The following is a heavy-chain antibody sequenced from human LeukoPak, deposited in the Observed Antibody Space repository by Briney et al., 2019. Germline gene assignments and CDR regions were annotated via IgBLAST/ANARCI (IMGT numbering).Heavy chain of an antibody. D-gene: IGHD1-26*01. CDR2: FDPEDGET. CDR3: AITGSYYEGYYFDY. V-gene: IGHV1-24*01. Sequence: ASVKVSCKVSGYTLTELSMHWVRQAPGKGLEWMGGFDPEDGETIYAQKFQGRVTMTEDTSTDTAYMELSSLRCEDTAVYYCAITGSYYEGYYFDYWGQGTLVTVSS. CDR1: GYTLTELS. J-gene: IGHJ4*02.